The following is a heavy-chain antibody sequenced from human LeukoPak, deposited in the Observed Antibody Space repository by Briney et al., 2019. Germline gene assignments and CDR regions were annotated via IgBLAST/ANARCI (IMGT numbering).Heavy chain of an antibody. D-gene: IGHD3-22*01. CDR2: ISGSGGST. V-gene: IGHV3-23*01. J-gene: IGHJ4*02. CDR1: GFTFSSYA. Sequence: PGGSLRLSCAASGFTFSSYAMSWVRQAPGKGLEWVSAISGSGGSTYYADSVKGRFTISRDNSKDTLYLQMNSLRAEDTAVYYCARGGHYYDTSAPGDHWGQGTLVTVSS. CDR3: ARGGHYYDTSAPGDH.